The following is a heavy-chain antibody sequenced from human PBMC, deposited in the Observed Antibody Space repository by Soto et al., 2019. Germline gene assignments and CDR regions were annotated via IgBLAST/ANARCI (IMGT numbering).Heavy chain of an antibody. CDR1: GGSFSGYY. J-gene: IGHJ6*02. CDR3: ARGPRGTYSSSWYSFSRYYGMDV. D-gene: IGHD6-13*01. CDR2: INHSGST. Sequence: SETLSLTCAVYGGSFSGYYWSWIRQPPGKGLEWIGEINHSGSTNYNPSLKSRVTISVDTSKNQFSLKLSSVTAADTAVYYCARGPRGTYSSSWYSFSRYYGMDVWGQGTTVTVSS. V-gene: IGHV4-34*01.